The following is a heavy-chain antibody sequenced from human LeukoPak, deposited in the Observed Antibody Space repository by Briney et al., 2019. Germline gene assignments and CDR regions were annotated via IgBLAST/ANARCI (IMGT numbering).Heavy chain of an antibody. CDR3: AKIPYYDFWSGRQYFDY. Sequence: GGSLRLSCVASGFTFSDYWMTWVRQAPGKGLEWVSAISGSGGSTYYADSVKGRFTISRDNSKNTLYLQMNSLRAEDTAVYYCAKIPYYDFWSGRQYFDYWGQGTLVTVSS. CDR2: ISGSGGST. V-gene: IGHV3-23*01. D-gene: IGHD3-3*01. J-gene: IGHJ4*02. CDR1: GFTFSDYW.